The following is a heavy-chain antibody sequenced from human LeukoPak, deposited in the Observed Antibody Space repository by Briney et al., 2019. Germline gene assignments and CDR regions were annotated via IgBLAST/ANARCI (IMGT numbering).Heavy chain of an antibody. D-gene: IGHD3-22*01. CDR3: AKDSGWLLFDD. V-gene: IGHV3-23*01. J-gene: IGHJ4*02. CDR1: GFTFTTYG. Sequence: GGTLRLSCSASGFTFTTYGMNWVRQAPGKGLEWVSGIGGSGTRTYYADSVKGRFTISRDNSKNTLYLQMNSLRDEDTAVYYCAKDSGWLLFDDWGQGTLVTVSS. CDR2: IGGSGTRT.